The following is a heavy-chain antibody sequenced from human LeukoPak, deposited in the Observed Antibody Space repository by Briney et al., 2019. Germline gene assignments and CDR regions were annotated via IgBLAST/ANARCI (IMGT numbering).Heavy chain of an antibody. J-gene: IGHJ4*02. V-gene: IGHV1-2*02. CDR3: ARDPPVAGTSPLDY. D-gene: IGHD6-19*01. CDR2: INPNSGGT. CDR1: GYTFTGYY. Sequence: ASVKVSCKASGYTFTGYYMHWVRQAPGQGLEWMGWINPNSGGTNYAQKFQGRVTMTRDTSISTAYMELSRLRSDDMAVYYCARDPPVAGTSPLDYWGQGTLVTVSS.